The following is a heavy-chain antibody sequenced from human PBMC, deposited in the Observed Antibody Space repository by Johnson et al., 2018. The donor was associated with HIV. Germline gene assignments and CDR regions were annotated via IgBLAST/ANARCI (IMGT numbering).Heavy chain of an antibody. J-gene: IGHJ3*02. Sequence: VQLVESGGGVVQPGRSLRLSCAASGFSVSTSYMTWVRQAPGKGLAWVSSISCGGRTYYADSVKGRFTISRDNSKNTLYLQMNSLRAEDTAVYYCARDVKVCAFDIWGQGTMVTVSS. D-gene: IGHD3-16*01. CDR2: ISCGGRT. CDR1: GFSVSTSY. V-gene: IGHV3-66*01. CDR3: ARDVKVCAFDI.